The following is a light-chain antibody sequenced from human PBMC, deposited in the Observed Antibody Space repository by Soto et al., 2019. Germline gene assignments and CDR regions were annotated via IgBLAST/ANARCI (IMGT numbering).Light chain of an antibody. V-gene: IGLV2-23*02. J-gene: IGLJ1*01. Sequence: QSVLTQPASVSGSPGQSITISCTGTSSDVGSYNLVSWYQQHPGKAPKLMIYEVSKRPSGVSNRFSGSKSGNTAALPIAGLLAEDEADYYCCSYAGSSTYVFGTGTKLTVL. CDR2: EVS. CDR1: SSDVGSYNL. CDR3: CSYAGSSTYV.